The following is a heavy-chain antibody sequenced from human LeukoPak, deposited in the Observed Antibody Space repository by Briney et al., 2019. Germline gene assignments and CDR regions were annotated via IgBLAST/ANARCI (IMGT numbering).Heavy chain of an antibody. CDR2: IYYSGST. V-gene: IGHV4-39*07. CDR1: GGSISSSIYY. J-gene: IGHJ6*03. Sequence: PSGTLSLTCTVSGGSISSSIYYWGWIRQPPGKGLEWIGSIYYSGSTYYNPSLKSRVTISLDTSKNPFSLKLSSVTVADTAVYYCAREAAGDSSSWYVRYYYYYYMDVWGKGTTVTVSS. D-gene: IGHD6-13*01. CDR3: AREAAGDSSSWYVRYYYYYYMDV.